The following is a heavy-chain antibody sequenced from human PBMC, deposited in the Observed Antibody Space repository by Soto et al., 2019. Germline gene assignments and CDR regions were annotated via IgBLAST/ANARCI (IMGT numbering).Heavy chain of an antibody. CDR1: GGTFDRHT. CDR3: ARGGLQAQGVQYNHYAMDV. D-gene: IGHD4-4*01. Sequence: SVKVSCKASGGTFDRHTINWFRQAPGQGLEWMGGIIPIFSTPKYAQKFQGRVMLTADKSTSTAYMELSSLRYEDMAVYYCARGGLQAQGVQYNHYAMDVWGQGTTVTVSS. J-gene: IGHJ6*02. CDR2: IIPIFSTP. V-gene: IGHV1-69*06.